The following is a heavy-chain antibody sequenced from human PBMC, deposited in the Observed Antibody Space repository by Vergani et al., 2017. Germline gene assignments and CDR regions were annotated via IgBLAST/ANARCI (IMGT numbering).Heavy chain of an antibody. J-gene: IGHJ4*02. V-gene: IGHV4-59*13. CDR2: IYYSGST. D-gene: IGHD5-12*01. Sequence: QVQPQESGPGLVKPSETLSLTCTVSGGYISSYYWSWIRQPPGQGLEWIGYIYYSGSTNDNPSLKSRVTISVDTSKNQFSLKLSSVTAADTAVYYCARGGSGYAYFDYWGQGTLVTVSS. CDR3: ARGGSGYAYFDY. CDR1: GGYISSYY.